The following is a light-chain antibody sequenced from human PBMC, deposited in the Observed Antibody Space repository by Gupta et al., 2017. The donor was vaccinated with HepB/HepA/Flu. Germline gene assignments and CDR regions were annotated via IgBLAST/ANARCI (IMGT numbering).Light chain of an antibody. V-gene: IGKV1-5*03. Sequence: DIPMTQSPSTLSASVGDRVTITCRASQTVYSWLAWYQQKPGKAPNLLIYKASSLQSGVPSRFSGSGSGTEFTLTISSLQPDDFATYYCQQYSRYSYTFGQGTKLEIK. CDR3: QQYSRYSYT. CDR2: KAS. J-gene: IGKJ2*01. CDR1: QTVYSW.